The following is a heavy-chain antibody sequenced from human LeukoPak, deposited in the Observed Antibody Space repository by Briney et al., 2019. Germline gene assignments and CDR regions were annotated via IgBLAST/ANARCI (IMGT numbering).Heavy chain of an antibody. Sequence: PSETLSLTCTVSGGSISGYYWSWIRQPPGKGLEWIGYMYYSGGANYNPSLESRVTISVDTSTNQFSLKLNSVTAADTAVYYCARGGFGYSNSFDYWGQGTLVTVSS. V-gene: IGHV4-59*01. CDR2: MYYSGGA. D-gene: IGHD4-11*01. J-gene: IGHJ4*02. CDR3: ARGGFGYSNSFDY. CDR1: GGSISGYY.